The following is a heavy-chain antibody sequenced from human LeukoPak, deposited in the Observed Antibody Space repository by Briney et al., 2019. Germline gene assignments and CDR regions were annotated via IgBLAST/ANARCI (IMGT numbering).Heavy chain of an antibody. CDR1: GGSISSSSYY. V-gene: IGHV4-39*01. CDR2: IYYSGST. Sequence: SETLSLTCTVSGGSISSSSYYWGWLRHPPGKGLEWIGSIYYSGSTYYNPSLKSRVTISVDTSENQFSLKLSSVTAADTAVYYCARHYYDSSGYDYWGQGTLVTVS. D-gene: IGHD3-22*01. J-gene: IGHJ4*02. CDR3: ARHYYDSSGYDY.